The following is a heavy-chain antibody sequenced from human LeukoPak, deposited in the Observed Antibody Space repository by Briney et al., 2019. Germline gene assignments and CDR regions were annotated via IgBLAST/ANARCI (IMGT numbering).Heavy chain of an antibody. D-gene: IGHD3-10*01. J-gene: IGHJ4*02. CDR1: GFTFSSYS. Sequence: GGSLRLSCAASGFTFSSYSMNWVRQAPGKGLEWVSYISSSSSTIYYADSVKGRFSISRDNAKNSLYLQMNSLRAEDTAVYYCARPRTCIMVRGVIMNDYWGQGTLVTVSS. V-gene: IGHV3-48*01. CDR2: ISSSSSTI. CDR3: ARPRTCIMVRGVIMNDY.